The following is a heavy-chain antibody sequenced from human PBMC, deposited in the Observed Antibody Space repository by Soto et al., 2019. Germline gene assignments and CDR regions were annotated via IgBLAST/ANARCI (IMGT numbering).Heavy chain of an antibody. CDR1: GDSSSTYY. CDR2: INYSGRS. D-gene: IGHD2-8*02. V-gene: IGHV4-59*01. J-gene: IGHJ5*02. Sequence: QVQLQESGPGLVKSSETLSLTCSVSGDSSSTYYWGWIRQPPGKGLEWIGYINYSGRSNHNPSLESRLSISVDASKNQVSLKLTSVTATDTAVYYCARSYCADSVSCNWFDPWGQGTLVVVSS. CDR3: ARSYCADSVSCNWFDP.